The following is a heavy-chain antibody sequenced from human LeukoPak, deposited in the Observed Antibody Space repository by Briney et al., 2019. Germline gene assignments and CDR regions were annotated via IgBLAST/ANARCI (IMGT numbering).Heavy chain of an antibody. CDR2: INPHSGDT. Sequence: ASVKVSCKASRGTFSSYAISWVRQAPGQRLEWMGWINPHSGDTNYAQKFQGSVTMTRDTSISTAYMEVTRLTYDDTAVYYCARGHYYGSGSFHYWGQGTQVKVSS. CDR3: ARGHYYGSGSFHY. V-gene: IGHV1-2*02. J-gene: IGHJ4*02. CDR1: RGTFSSYA. D-gene: IGHD3-10*01.